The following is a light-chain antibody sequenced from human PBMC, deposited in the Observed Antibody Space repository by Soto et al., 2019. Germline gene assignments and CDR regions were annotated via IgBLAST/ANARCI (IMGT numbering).Light chain of an antibody. V-gene: IGKV3-20*01. J-gene: IGKJ1*01. Sequence: EIVLTQSPGTLSLSPGERATLSCRASQSVSSSYFAWYQQRPGQAPRLLIYGASSRATGSPDRFSGSESGTDFTLTISRLEPEDFAVYYCQQYGSSPQTFDQGTKVEIK. CDR1: QSVSSSY. CDR2: GAS. CDR3: QQYGSSPQT.